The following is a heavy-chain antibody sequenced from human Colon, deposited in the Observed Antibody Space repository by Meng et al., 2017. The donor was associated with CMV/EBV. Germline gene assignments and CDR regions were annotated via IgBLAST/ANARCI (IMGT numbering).Heavy chain of an antibody. V-gene: IGHV7-4-1*02. J-gene: IGHJ4*02. CDR2: INTNTGNP. D-gene: IGHD3-16*01. Sequence: SVKVSCKASGYTFSNYPVHWVRQAPGQGLEWMGWINTNTGNPTYAQGFIGRFVFSLATSISTAYLQISGLKAEDTAVYYCSASFDYWGQGTLVTVSS. CDR1: GYTFSNYP. CDR3: SASFDY.